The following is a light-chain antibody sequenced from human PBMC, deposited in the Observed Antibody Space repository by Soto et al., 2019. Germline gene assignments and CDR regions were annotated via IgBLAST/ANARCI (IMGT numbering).Light chain of an antibody. Sequence: EIVMTQSPATLSVSLGERATLSCRASQSVSNNLAWYQQKPGQAPRLLIYGASTRATGIPARFSGGGSGTEFTLTINSLQSEDFAVYYCQQYNNWPLTFGPGTKVDIK. CDR2: GAS. CDR1: QSVSNN. V-gene: IGKV3-15*01. J-gene: IGKJ3*01. CDR3: QQYNNWPLT.